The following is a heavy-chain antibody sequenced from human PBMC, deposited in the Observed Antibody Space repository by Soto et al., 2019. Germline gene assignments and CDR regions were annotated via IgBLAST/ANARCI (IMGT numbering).Heavy chain of an antibody. CDR3: ARDSSSSSGFDY. J-gene: IGHJ4*02. CDR2: IIPILGIA. CDR1: GGTFSSYT. D-gene: IGHD6-6*01. V-gene: IGHV1-69*04. Sequence: SVKVSCKASGGTFSSYTISWVRQAPGQGLEWMGRIIPILGIANYAQKFQGRVTITADKSTSTAYMELSSLRSEDTAVYYCARDSSSSSGFDYWGQGTLVTVSS.